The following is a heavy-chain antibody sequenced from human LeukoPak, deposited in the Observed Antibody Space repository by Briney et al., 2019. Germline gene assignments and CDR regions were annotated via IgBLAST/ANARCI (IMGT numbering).Heavy chain of an antibody. Sequence: GGSLRLSCAASGFTFSSYSMNWVRQAPGKGLEWVSSISSSSNYIYYADSVKGRFTISRDNAKNSLYLQMNSLRAEDTAVYYCARDLDVGIAVAGFDYWGQGTLVTVSS. V-gene: IGHV3-21*01. J-gene: IGHJ4*02. CDR1: GFTFSSYS. D-gene: IGHD6-19*01. CDR3: ARDLDVGIAVAGFDY. CDR2: ISSSSNYI.